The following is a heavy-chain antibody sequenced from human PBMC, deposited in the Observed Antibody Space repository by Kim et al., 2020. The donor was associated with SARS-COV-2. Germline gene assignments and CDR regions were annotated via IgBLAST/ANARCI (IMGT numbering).Heavy chain of an antibody. CDR2: ISYDGSNK. V-gene: IGHV3-30*04. J-gene: IGHJ3*02. CDR1: GFTFSSYA. Sequence: GGSLRLSCAASGFTFSSYAMHWVRQAPGKGLEWGAVISYDGSNKYYADSVKGRFTISRDNSKNTLYLQMNSLRAEDTAVYYCARGRNPAGRAFDIWGQGT. CDR3: ARGRNPAGRAFDI.